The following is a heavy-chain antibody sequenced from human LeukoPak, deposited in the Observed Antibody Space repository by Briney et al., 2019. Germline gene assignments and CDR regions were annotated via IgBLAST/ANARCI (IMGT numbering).Heavy chain of an antibody. J-gene: IGHJ6*03. CDR3: ARVELAPYYYYMDV. Sequence: GGSLRLSCAASGFSISSYEMNWVRQAPGKGLEWVSHISSSGSTIWYADSVKGRFTISRDNAKNSLYLQMNSPRAEDTAVYYCARVELAPYYYYMDVWGKGTTVTVSS. CDR1: GFSISSYE. D-gene: IGHD1-7*01. CDR2: ISSSGSTI. V-gene: IGHV3-48*03.